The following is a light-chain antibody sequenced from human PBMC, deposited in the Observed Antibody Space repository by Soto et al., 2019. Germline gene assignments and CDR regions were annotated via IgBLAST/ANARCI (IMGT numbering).Light chain of an antibody. CDR1: QSISSY. CDR2: AAS. CDR3: QQSYSTPGLT. Sequence: DIQMTQSPSSLSASVGDRVTITCRASQSISSYLNWYQQKPGKAPKLLIYAASSLQSGVPSRFSGSGSGTDFTLTISSLKPEDFATYYCQQSYSTPGLTFGGGTKVDIK. J-gene: IGKJ4*01. V-gene: IGKV1-39*01.